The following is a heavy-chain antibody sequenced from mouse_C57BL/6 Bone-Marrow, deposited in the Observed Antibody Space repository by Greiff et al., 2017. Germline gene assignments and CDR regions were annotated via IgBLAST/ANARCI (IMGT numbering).Heavy chain of an antibody. Sequence: VQLQQPGAELVRPGSSVKLSCKASGYTFTSYWMDWVKQRPGQGLEWIGNIYPSDSETHYNQKFKDKATLTVDKSSSTAYMQLSSLTSEDSAVYYCAREGNWDAFAYWGQGTLVTVSA. CDR3: AREGNWDAFAY. J-gene: IGHJ3*01. CDR2: IYPSDSET. D-gene: IGHD4-1*01. V-gene: IGHV1-61*01. CDR1: GYTFTSYW.